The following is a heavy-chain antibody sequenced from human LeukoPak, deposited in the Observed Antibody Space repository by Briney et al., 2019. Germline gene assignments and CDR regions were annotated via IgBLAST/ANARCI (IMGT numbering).Heavy chain of an antibody. V-gene: IGHV3-23*01. Sequence: PGGSLRLSCAASGFTFSSYAMSWVRQAPGKGLEWVSAISGSGGSTYYADSVKGRFTISRDNSKNTLYLQMNSLRAEDTAVYYCAKTLLYCSGGSCYDAFDIWGQGTMVTVSS. CDR3: AKTLLYCSGGSCYDAFDI. CDR1: GFTFSSYA. D-gene: IGHD2-15*01. J-gene: IGHJ3*02. CDR2: ISGSGGST.